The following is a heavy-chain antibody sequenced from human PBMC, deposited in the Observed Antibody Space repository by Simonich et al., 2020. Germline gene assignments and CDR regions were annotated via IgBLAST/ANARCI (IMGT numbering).Heavy chain of an antibody. V-gene: IGHV3-49*04. J-gene: IGHJ3*02. D-gene: IGHD7-27*01. CDR3: TGWGNAFDI. Sequence: EVQLVESGGGLVQPGRSRRLSCTASGFTFGDYAMSWVRQAPGKGLEWVGFIRSKAYGGTTEYAASVKGRFTISRDDSKSIAYLQMNSLKTEDTAVYYCTGWGNAFDIWGQGTMVTVSS. CDR2: IRSKAYGGTT. CDR1: GFTFGDYA.